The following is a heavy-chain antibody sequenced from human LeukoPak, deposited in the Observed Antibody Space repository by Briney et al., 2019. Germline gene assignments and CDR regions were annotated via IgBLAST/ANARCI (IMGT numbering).Heavy chain of an antibody. Sequence: SETLSLTCTVSGGSISSSSYYWGWIRQPPGKGLEWIGSIYYSGSTYYNPSLKSRVTISVDTSKNQFSLKLSSVTAADTAVYYCARSKRGGWRGIITMVRGASFDIWGQGTMVTVSS. J-gene: IGHJ3*02. D-gene: IGHD3-10*01. CDR1: GGSISSSSYY. CDR2: IYYSGST. CDR3: ARSKRGGWRGIITMVRGASFDI. V-gene: IGHV4-39*07.